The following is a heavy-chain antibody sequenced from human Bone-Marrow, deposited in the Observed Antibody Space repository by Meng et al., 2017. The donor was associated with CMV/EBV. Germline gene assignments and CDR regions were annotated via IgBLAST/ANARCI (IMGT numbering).Heavy chain of an antibody. D-gene: IGHD3-10*01. J-gene: IGHJ6*02. CDR2: IKQDGSEK. CDR1: GFIFNRFG. CDR3: ARAGFGELLYKSNYYYYGMDV. Sequence: GESLKISCAASGFIFNRFGMKWVRQAPGKGLEWVANIKQDGSEKYYVDSVKGRFTISRDNAKNSLYLQMNSLRAEDTAVYYCARAGFGELLYKSNYYYYGMDVWGQGTTVTVSS. V-gene: IGHV3-7*01.